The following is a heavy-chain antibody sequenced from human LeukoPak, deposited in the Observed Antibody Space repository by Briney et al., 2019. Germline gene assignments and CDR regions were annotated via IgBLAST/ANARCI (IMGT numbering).Heavy chain of an antibody. D-gene: IGHD2-2*01. Sequence: ASVTVSCKASGYTFTGYYMHWVRQAPGQGLEWMGWINPNSGGTNYAQKFQGRVTMTRDTSISTAYMELSRLRSDDTAVYYCARDGCLSRTSCYYYGMDVWGQGTTVTVSS. V-gene: IGHV1-2*02. CDR1: GYTFTGYY. CDR3: ARDGCLSRTSCYYYGMDV. CDR2: INPNSGGT. J-gene: IGHJ6*02.